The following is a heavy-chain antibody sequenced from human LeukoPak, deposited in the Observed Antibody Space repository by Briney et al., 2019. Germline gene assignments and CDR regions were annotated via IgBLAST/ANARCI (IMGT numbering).Heavy chain of an antibody. Sequence: SETLSLTCTVSGASISSYYWTWIRQPPGKGLEWIGYIYYSGSTNYNPSLKSRVTISVDTSKNQFSLKLSSLTAADTAVYYCARGHHHFDYWGQGTLVTVSS. J-gene: IGHJ4*02. D-gene: IGHD1-14*01. CDR1: GASISSYY. V-gene: IGHV4-59*01. CDR2: IYYSGST. CDR3: ARGHHHFDY.